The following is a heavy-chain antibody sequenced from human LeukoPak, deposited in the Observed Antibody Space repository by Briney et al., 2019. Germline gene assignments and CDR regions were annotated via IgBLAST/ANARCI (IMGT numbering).Heavy chain of an antibody. Sequence: GGSLRLSCAASGFTFSSYAMHWVRQAPGKGLEWVAVISYDGSNKYYADSVKGRFTISRDNSKNTLYLQMNSLRAEDTAVYYCARADRHNWFDPWGQGTLVTVSS. V-gene: IGHV3-30-3*01. CDR3: ARADRHNWFDP. J-gene: IGHJ5*02. CDR1: GFTFSSYA. CDR2: ISYDGSNK.